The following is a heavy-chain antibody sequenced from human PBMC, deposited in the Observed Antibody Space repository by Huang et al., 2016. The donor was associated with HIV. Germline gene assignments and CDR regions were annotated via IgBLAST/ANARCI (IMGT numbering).Heavy chain of an antibody. V-gene: IGHV1-18*04. D-gene: IGHD3-22*01. CDR2: ISTNNGDT. Sequence: QVQLVKSGGEVKKPGASVKVSCKASDYTFTSYGISWVRQAPGQGLEWMGWISTNNGDTNYAQKFQGRVTMTTDTSTSTAYMELRSLRSDDTAVYYCGGSSGYWSFDYWGQGTLVTVSS. CDR3: GGSSGYWSFDY. J-gene: IGHJ4*02. CDR1: DYTFTSYG.